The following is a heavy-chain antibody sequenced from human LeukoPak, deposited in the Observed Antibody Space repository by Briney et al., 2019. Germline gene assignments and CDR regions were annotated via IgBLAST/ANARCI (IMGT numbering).Heavy chain of an antibody. V-gene: IGHV1-2*02. D-gene: IGHD3-10*01. CDR2: INPKSGGT. J-gene: IGHJ3*02. CDR1: GYSFTGHY. Sequence: ASVTVSCKASGYSFTGHYMHWVRQAPGQRLEWMGWINPKSGGTNYAQKFQGMVTMTRDTSISTAYMDMSSLRSDDTAVYYCARNLWFGESSDAFDMWGQGTMVTVSS. CDR3: ARNLWFGESSDAFDM.